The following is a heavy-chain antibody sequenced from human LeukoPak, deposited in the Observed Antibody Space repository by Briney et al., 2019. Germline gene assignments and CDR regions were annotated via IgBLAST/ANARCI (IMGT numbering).Heavy chain of an antibody. CDR2: ISYDGSNK. J-gene: IGHJ3*02. CDR3: ARSGITMVGGASIGLLTFDI. V-gene: IGHV3-30*03. CDR1: GFTFSSYG. Sequence: GRSLRLSCAASGFTFSSYGMHWVRQAPGKGLEWVAVISYDGSNKYYADSVKGRFSISRDNSKNTLYLQMNSLRAEDTAVYYCARSGITMVGGASIGLLTFDIWGPGTMVTVSP. D-gene: IGHD3-10*01.